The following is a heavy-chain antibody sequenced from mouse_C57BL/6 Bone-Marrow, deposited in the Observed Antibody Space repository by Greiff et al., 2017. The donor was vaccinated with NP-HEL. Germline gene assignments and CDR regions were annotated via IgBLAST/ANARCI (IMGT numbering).Heavy chain of an antibody. D-gene: IGHD1-1*01. J-gene: IGHJ4*01. CDR2: IWSGGST. V-gene: IGHV2-2*01. Sequence: VQLQQSGPGLVQPSQSLSITCTVSGFSLTSYGVHWVRQSPGKGLEWLGVIWSGGSTDYNAAFISRLSISKDNSKSQVFFKMNSLQADDTAIYYCAIITTVVAPYYYAMDYWGQGTSVTVSS. CDR3: AIITTVVAPYYYAMDY. CDR1: GFSLTSYG.